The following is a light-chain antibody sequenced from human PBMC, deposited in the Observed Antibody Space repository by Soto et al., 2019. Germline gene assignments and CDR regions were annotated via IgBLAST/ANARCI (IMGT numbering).Light chain of an antibody. CDR1: QGISGD. CDR3: LQDYSYPRT. V-gene: IGKV1-6*01. J-gene: IGKJ1*01. CDR2: GAS. Sequence: IQMTQSPSSLSASVGDRVTLTCRASQGISGDLGWYQQKPGKAPKLLIYGASRLQSGVPSRFSGSGSGTDFTLTITGLQPEDFGTYYCLQDYSYPRTFGQGTKVEIK.